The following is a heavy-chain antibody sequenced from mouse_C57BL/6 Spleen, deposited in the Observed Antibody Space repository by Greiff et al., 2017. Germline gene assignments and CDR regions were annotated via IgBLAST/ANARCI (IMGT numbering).Heavy chain of an antibody. CDR2: INPSNGGN. V-gene: IGHV1-53*01. J-gene: IGHJ4*01. CDR3: ARENTSEGDY. CDR1: GYTFTSYW. Sequence: QVQLQQPGTELVKPGASVKLSCTASGYTFTSYWMHWVKQRPGQGLEWIGKINPSNGGNTYKEKFKGKATLTIDKSSSTAYMQLSSLPSEDTEVYYCARENTSEGDYWGQGTSVTVSS. D-gene: IGHD5-2*01.